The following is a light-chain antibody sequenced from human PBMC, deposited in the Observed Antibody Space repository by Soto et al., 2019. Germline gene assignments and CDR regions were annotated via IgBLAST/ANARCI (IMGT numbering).Light chain of an antibody. J-gene: IGLJ1*01. Sequence: QSVLTQPPSASGSPGQSVAISCTGTSSDVGATDYVSWYQQHSGKAPKLLLYEVNKRPSGVPDRFSGSKSGNTASLTVSALQADDEADYYCISHAGVSNVLVTGTKLTVL. CDR2: EVN. CDR1: SSDVGATDY. CDR3: ISHAGVSNV. V-gene: IGLV2-8*01.